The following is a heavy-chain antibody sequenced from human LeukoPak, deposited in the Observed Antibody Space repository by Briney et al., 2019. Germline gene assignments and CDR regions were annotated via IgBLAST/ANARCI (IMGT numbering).Heavy chain of an antibody. CDR1: GFTFSSYW. Sequence: GGSLRLSCAASGFTFSSYWMSWVRQAPGKGLEWVSSISSSSSYIYYADSVKGRFTISRDNAKNSLYLQMNSLRAEDTAVYYCARDRVYYDILTGYEPYFDYWGQGTLVTVSS. CDR3: ARDRVYYDILTGYEPYFDY. D-gene: IGHD3-9*01. V-gene: IGHV3-21*01. J-gene: IGHJ4*02. CDR2: ISSSSSYI.